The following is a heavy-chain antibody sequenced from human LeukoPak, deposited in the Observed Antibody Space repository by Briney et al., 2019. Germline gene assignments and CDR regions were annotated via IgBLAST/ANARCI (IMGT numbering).Heavy chain of an antibody. D-gene: IGHD6-13*01. Sequence: SETLSLTCTVSGGSISSGGYYWSWIRQPPGKGLEWIGYIYHSGSTYYNPSLKSRVTISVDRSKNQFSLKLSSVTAADTAVYYCARDSLAAAGTRFGYWGQGTLVTVSS. J-gene: IGHJ4*02. CDR2: IYHSGST. CDR1: GGSISSGGYY. V-gene: IGHV4-30-2*01. CDR3: ARDSLAAAGTRFGY.